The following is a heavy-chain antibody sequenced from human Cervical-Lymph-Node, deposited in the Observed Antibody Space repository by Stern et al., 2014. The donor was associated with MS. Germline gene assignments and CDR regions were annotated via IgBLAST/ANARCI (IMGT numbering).Heavy chain of an antibody. CDR2: SSGGGTFV. CDR1: GFSFSDHY. V-gene: IGHV3-11*01. D-gene: IGHD2-21*01. CDR3: SREPRLTDY. Sequence: QVQLVESGGGLVKPGCSLRLSCVASGFSFSDHYMSWIRQAPGQGLECISYSSGGGTFVNYADSVKGRFTISRDNAKDSLYLQMDSLRAEDPAVYYCSREPRLTDYWGQGTLVSVSS. J-gene: IGHJ4*02.